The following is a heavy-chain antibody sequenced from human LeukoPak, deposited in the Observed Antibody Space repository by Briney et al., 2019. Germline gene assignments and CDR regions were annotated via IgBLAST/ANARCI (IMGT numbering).Heavy chain of an antibody. V-gene: IGHV3-23*01. CDR1: GFTFSSSV. J-gene: IGHJ5*02. D-gene: IGHD3-9*01. Sequence: GGSLRLSCAASGFTFSSSVMSWVRQALGKGLEWVSAVSGDGGTTYYADSVKGRFTISRVNAKNSLYLQMNSLRAEDTAVYYCAREANYDILTGYFDPWGQGTLVTVSS. CDR3: AREANYDILTGYFDP. CDR2: VSGDGGTT.